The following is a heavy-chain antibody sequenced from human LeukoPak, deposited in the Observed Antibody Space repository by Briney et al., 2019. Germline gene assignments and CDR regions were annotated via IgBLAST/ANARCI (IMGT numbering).Heavy chain of an antibody. J-gene: IGHJ4*02. Sequence: GGSLRLSCAASGFTFSSYAMSWVRQAPGKGLEWVSAISGSGGSTYYADSVKGRFTISRDNSKNTLYLQMNSLRAEDTAVYYCAKDLVVGHTAMVPYFDYWGQGSLVTVSS. D-gene: IGHD5-18*01. CDR1: GFTFSSYA. CDR2: ISGSGGST. V-gene: IGHV3-23*01. CDR3: AKDLVVGHTAMVPYFDY.